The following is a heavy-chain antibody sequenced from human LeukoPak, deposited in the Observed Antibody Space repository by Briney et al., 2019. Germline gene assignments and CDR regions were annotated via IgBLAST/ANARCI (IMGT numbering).Heavy chain of an antibody. CDR1: GGSITSYC. Sequence: SETLSLTCTVSGGSITSYCWSWIRQSAGKGLEWIGHICTSGYTNYNPSLKSRVTMSVDTSKNQFSLKLSSVTAADTAVYYCARDSGTTGEVKFDPWGQGTLVTVSS. D-gene: IGHD3-10*01. CDR3: ARDSGTTGEVKFDP. J-gene: IGHJ5*02. CDR2: ICTSGYT. V-gene: IGHV4-4*07.